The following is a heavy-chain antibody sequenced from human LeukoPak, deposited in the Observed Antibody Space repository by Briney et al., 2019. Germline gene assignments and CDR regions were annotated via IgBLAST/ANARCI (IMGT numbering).Heavy chain of an antibody. V-gene: IGHV3-30*18. CDR1: GFTFSSYG. D-gene: IGHD3-9*01. CDR2: ISYDGSNK. CDR3: AKEPKDILTGSGYFDY. J-gene: IGHJ4*02. Sequence: PGRSLRLSCAASGFTFSSYGMHWVRQAPGKGLEWVAVISYDGSNKYYADSVKGRFTISRDNSKNTLYLQMNSLRAEDTAVYYCAKEPKDILTGSGYFDYWGQGTLVTVSS.